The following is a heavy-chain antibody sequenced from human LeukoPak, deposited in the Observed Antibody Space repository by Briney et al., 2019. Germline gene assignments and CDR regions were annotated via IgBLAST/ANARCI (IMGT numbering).Heavy chain of an antibody. J-gene: IGHJ4*02. D-gene: IGHD6-13*01. CDR1: GYTFSSYY. Sequence: ASVKVSCKASGYTFSSYYMYWVRQATGQGLEWMGFINPKDGKTSYAQKFQGRVTVTRDMSTSTVYMELSRLRYEDTAVFYCARLRGSSSWTGGVDNWGQGTLVTVSS. V-gene: IGHV1-46*01. CDR3: ARLRGSSSWTGGVDN. CDR2: INPKDGKT.